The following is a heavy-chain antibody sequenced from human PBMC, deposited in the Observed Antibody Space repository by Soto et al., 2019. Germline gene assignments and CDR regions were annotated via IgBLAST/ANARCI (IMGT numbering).Heavy chain of an antibody. CDR1: GFTFTRYS. V-gene: IGHV3-21*04. Sequence: SVGSLRLSCSASGFTFTRYSMNWVRQAPGKGLEWVSSISSTTNYIYYADSMKGRFTVSVDTSKNQFSLKLNSVDAADTAVYYCAKYRRTEAEGFTLDYWGRGTLVTAPQ. J-gene: IGHJ4*02. D-gene: IGHD6-13*01. CDR3: AKYRRTEAEGFTLDY. CDR2: ISSTTNYI.